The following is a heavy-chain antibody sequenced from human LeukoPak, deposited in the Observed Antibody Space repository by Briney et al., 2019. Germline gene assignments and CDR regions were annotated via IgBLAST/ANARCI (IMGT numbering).Heavy chain of an antibody. J-gene: IGHJ4*02. CDR3: AREGSFDIVVVVAALFDY. V-gene: IGHV3-7*01. CDR1: GFIFNNYW. D-gene: IGHD2-15*01. Sequence: PGGSLRLSCAASGFIFNNYWMSWVRQGSGKGLEWVANIKQDGSEKYYADSVKGRFTISRDNAKNSLYLQMSSLRAEDTAVYYCAREGSFDIVVVVAALFDYWGQGTLVTVSS. CDR2: IKQDGSEK.